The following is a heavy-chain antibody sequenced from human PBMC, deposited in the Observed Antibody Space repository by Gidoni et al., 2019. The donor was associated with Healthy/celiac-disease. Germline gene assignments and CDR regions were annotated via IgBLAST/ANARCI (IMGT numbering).Heavy chain of an antibody. CDR2: IIPIFGTA. Sequence: QVQLVQSGAEVKKPGSSVKVSCKASGGTFSSYASSWVRQAPGQRLEWMGGIIPIFGTANYAQKFQGRVTITADESTSTAYMELSSLRSEDTAVYYCARDYYDSKHDAFDIWGQGTMVTVSS. V-gene: IGHV1-69*01. J-gene: IGHJ3*02. CDR3: ARDYYDSKHDAFDI. CDR1: GGTFSSYA. D-gene: IGHD3-22*01.